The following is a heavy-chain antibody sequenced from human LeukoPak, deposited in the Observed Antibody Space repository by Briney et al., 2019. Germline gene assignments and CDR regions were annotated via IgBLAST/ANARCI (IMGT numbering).Heavy chain of an antibody. CDR3: AMRDSSGYSFDY. CDR2: IYPGDSDT. D-gene: IGHD3-22*01. V-gene: IGHV5-51*01. Sequence: GESLKISCKGSGYSFTNYWIGWVRQMPGKGLEWMGIIYPGDSDTRYTLSLQGQVTISADKSISTAYLQWSSLKASDTAMYYCAMRDSSGYSFDYWGQGTLVTVSS. J-gene: IGHJ4*02. CDR1: GYSFTNYW.